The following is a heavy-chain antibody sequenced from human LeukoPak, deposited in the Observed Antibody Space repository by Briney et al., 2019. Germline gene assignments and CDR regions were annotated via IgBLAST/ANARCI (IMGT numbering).Heavy chain of an antibody. V-gene: IGHV1-18*01. CDR3: ARDGQTYTWYFDY. J-gene: IGHJ4*02. Sequence: ASVTVSCKASGFTFTNYGISWVRQAPGQGLEWMGWIGANNGKTKDAEKFQGRVTMTTDTSTNTAYMELRSLRSDDTAVYYCARDGQTYTWYFDYWGQGTLVTVSS. CDR2: IGANNGKT. CDR1: GFTFTNYG.